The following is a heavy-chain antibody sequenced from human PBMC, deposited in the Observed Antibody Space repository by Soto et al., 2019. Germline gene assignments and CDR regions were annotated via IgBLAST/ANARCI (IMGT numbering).Heavy chain of an antibody. CDR1: GFTFSGYW. CDR2: IKQDGSEQ. Sequence: VQLVESGGGLVQPGGSLRLSCAASGFTFSGYWMSWVRQAPGKGLEWVANIKQDGSEQFYVDSVKGRFTISRDNAMNSLYLQMNSLRAEDTAVYYCAREAVWGQGTTVTVSS. J-gene: IGHJ6*02. CDR3: AREAV. V-gene: IGHV3-7*05.